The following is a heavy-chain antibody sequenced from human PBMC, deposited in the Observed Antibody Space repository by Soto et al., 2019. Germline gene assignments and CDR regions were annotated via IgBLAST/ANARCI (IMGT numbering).Heavy chain of an antibody. Sequence: QVQLVQSGPEVKKPGAPVKVSCKTSGYVYISYGISWVRQAPGHGLEWVWGISAYTGKTDYAQKFQGRVTLTTETSTSTASLELRSLRSDDTAVYYCARDQRYYGSGSYYSDSWGQGTLVTVSS. V-gene: IGHV1-18*04. CDR1: GYVYISYG. D-gene: IGHD3-10*01. J-gene: IGHJ4*02. CDR3: ARDQRYYGSGSYYSDS. CDR2: ISAYTGKT.